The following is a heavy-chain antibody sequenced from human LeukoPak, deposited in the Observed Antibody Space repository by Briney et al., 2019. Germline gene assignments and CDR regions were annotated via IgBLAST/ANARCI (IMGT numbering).Heavy chain of an antibody. CDR2: IYYSGST. CDR1: GGSISSYY. D-gene: IGHD3-3*01. V-gene: IGHV4-59*08. CDR3: ARLGGSYLCWSGPNEYYGMDV. J-gene: IGHJ6*04. Sequence: PSETLSLTCTVSGGSISSYYWSWIRQPPGKGLEWSGYIYYSGSTNYNPSLKSRVTISVDTSKNQSSLKLGSVTAADTAVYYRARLGGSYLCWSGPNEYYGMDVWGEGTTVTVSS.